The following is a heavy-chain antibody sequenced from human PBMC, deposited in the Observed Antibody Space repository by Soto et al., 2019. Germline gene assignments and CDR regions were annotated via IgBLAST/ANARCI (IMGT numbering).Heavy chain of an antibody. CDR2: ITASGTVT. J-gene: IGHJ6*02. Sequence: DEQLVESGGGLVQPGGSVRLSCAASGFSFRGFEMNWVRQAPGKGLEWLSDITASGTVTYYADSVKGRFTISRDNSKNSLYLNMNSLRADDTAIYYCARAMIIVEYGMDIWGQGTAVTVSS. D-gene: IGHD3-22*01. CDR1: GFSFRGFE. CDR3: ARAMIIVEYGMDI. V-gene: IGHV3-48*03.